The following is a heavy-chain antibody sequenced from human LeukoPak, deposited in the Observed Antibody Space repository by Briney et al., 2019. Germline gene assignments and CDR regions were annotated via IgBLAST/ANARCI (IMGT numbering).Heavy chain of an antibody. CDR3: ARVSGSYSDY. V-gene: IGHV4-38-2*02. CDR2: IYHSGST. Sequence: SETLSLTCTVSGYSISSGYYWGWIRQPPGRGLEWIGSIYHSGSTYYNPSLKSRVTISVDTSKNQFSLKLSSVTAADTAVYYCARVSGSYSDYWGQGTLVTVSS. J-gene: IGHJ4*02. CDR1: GYSISSGYY. D-gene: IGHD1-26*01.